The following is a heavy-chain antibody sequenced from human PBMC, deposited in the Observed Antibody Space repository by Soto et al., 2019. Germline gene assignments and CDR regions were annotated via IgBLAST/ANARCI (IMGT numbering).Heavy chain of an antibody. Sequence: SVKVSCKGSGNTFTYVYLHWVRQAPGQALEWMGWITPFNGNTKYAQKFQDRVTFTGDTSLNTAYMELSSLRSDDTAMYFCARSVAVPGAHIDYWGQGTQVTVSS. CDR2: ITPFNGNT. V-gene: IGHV1-45*02. J-gene: IGHJ4*02. D-gene: IGHD6-19*01. CDR1: GNTFTYVY. CDR3: ARSVAVPGAHIDY.